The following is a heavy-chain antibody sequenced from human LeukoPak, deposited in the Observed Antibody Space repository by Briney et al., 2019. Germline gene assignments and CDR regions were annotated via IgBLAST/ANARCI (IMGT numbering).Heavy chain of an antibody. J-gene: IGHJ3*02. D-gene: IGHD1-26*01. CDR1: GFTFSSYS. V-gene: IGHV3-21*01. CDR3: AREGWGLLREAFDI. Sequence: GGSLRLSCAASGFTFSSYSMNWVRQAPGKGLEWASSMSSSSTYIYYADSVKGRFTTSRDNAKNSLYLQMNSLRAEDTAVCYCAREGWGLLREAFDIWGQGTMVTVSS. CDR2: MSSSSTYI.